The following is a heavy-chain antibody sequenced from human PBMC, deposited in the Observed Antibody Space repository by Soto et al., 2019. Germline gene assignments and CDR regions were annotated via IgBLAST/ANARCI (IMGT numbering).Heavy chain of an antibody. J-gene: IGHJ4*02. CDR3: AKDEGRYTYGLRDC. Sequence: GGSLSLSCAASGFPFSNYFMHWVRQAPGKGLEWVAVIWYDGSYKYYADSVKGRFTISRDNSRTTLHLQMNSLRAEDTAVYYCAKDEGRYTYGLRDCWGQGTLVTVSS. CDR1: GFPFSNYF. D-gene: IGHD5-18*01. V-gene: IGHV3-33*06. CDR2: IWYDGSYK.